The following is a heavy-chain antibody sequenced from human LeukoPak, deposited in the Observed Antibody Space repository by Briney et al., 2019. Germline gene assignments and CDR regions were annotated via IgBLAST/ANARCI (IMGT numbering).Heavy chain of an antibody. CDR2: ISGSGGST. CDR1: GFAFSSYA. CDR3: AKDINRDDYVWTFYYYGMDV. V-gene: IGHV3-23*01. D-gene: IGHD3-16*01. Sequence: GGSLRLSCAASGFAFSSYAMSWVRQAPGKGLEWVSAISGSGGSTYYADSVKGRFTISRDNSKNTLYLQMNSLRAEDTAVYYCAKDINRDDYVWTFYYYGMDVWGQGTTVTVSS. J-gene: IGHJ6*02.